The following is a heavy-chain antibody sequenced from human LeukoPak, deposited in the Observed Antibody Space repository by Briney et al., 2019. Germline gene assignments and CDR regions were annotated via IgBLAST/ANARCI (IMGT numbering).Heavy chain of an antibody. CDR2: IYYSGST. D-gene: IGHD6-13*01. J-gene: IGHJ5*02. CDR1: GDSISSYY. CDR3: ARGIGMYSSTWYWFDP. V-gene: IGHV4-59*01. Sequence: SETLSLTCTVSGDSISSYYWSWIRQPPGKRLEGIGYIYYSGSTNYNPSLKSRVSISVHTSKNQFSLKLSSVTAADTAVYYCARGIGMYSSTWYWFDPWGQGILVTVSS.